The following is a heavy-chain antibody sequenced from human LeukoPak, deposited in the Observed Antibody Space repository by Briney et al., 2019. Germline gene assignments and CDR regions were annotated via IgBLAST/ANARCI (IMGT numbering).Heavy chain of an antibody. J-gene: IGHJ4*02. CDR3: ARDADEYYFDY. Sequence: GGSLRLSCAASGFTFSSYSVNWVRQAPGKGLEWVSSISSSSSYIYYADSVKGRFTISRDNAKNSLYLQMNSLRAEDTAVYYCARDADEYYFDYWGQGTLVTVSS. V-gene: IGHV3-21*01. CDR2: ISSSSSYI. CDR1: GFTFSSYS.